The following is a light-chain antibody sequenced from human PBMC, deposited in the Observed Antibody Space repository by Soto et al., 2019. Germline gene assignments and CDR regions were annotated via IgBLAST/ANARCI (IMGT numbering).Light chain of an antibody. Sequence: EVVLTQSPATLSLSPGEGATLSCRASQSVTIYLAWYQEKSGQAPRLLIYGASSRANGLPARFSGSGSGTDLTLTISGLEPEDSAVYYCQQYGSSLQITFGQGTRLEIK. CDR2: GAS. CDR3: QQYGSSLQIT. J-gene: IGKJ5*01. CDR1: QSVTIY. V-gene: IGKV3-20*01.